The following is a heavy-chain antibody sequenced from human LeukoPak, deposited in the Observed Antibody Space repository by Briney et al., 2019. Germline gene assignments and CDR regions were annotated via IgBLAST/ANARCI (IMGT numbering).Heavy chain of an antibody. V-gene: IGHV4-61*01. J-gene: IGHJ5*02. D-gene: IGHD2/OR15-2a*01. CDR2: IYYSGST. CDR3: ARAVRWFDP. CDR1: GGSVSSGSYY. Sequence: SETLSLTCTVSGGSVSSGSYYWSWIRQPPGKGLEWIGYIYYSGSTNYNPSLKSRVTISVDTSKNQFSLKLSSVTAADTAVYYCARAVRWFDPWGQGTPVTVSS.